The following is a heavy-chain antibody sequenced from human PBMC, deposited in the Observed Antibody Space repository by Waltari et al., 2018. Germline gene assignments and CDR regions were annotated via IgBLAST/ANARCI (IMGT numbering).Heavy chain of an antibody. J-gene: IGHJ5*02. Sequence: QVQLVQSGAEVKKPGASVKVSCKVSGYTLTELSMHWVRQAPGKGLEWMGGFDPEEGETIYAQKFQGRVTMTEDTSTDTAYMELSSLRSEDTAVYYCATAMVRGVYPPNWFDPWGQGTLVIVSS. V-gene: IGHV1-24*01. D-gene: IGHD3-10*01. CDR3: ATAMVRGVYPPNWFDP. CDR2: FDPEEGET. CDR1: GYTLTELS.